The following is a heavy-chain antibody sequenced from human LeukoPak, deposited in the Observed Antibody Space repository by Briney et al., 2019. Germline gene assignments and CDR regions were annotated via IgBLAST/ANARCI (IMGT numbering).Heavy chain of an antibody. V-gene: IGHV1-18*01. CDR2: ISAYNGNT. Sequence: ASVQVSCKASGYTFTSYGISWVRQAPGQGLEWMGWISAYNGNTNFAQKLQGRVTMTTDTSTSTAYMELRSLRSDDTAVYYCALNYYYDSSGSPHDAFDMWGQGTMVTVSS. CDR3: ALNYYYDSSGSPHDAFDM. J-gene: IGHJ3*02. D-gene: IGHD3-22*01. CDR1: GYTFTSYG.